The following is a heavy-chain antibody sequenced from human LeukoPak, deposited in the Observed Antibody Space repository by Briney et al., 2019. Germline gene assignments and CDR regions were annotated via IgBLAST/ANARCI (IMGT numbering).Heavy chain of an antibody. Sequence: SETLSLTCAVYGGSFSGYYWSWIRQPPGKGPEWIGYIYYSGSTNYNPSLKSRVTISVDTSKNQFSLKLSSVTAADTAVYYCARHWGFSSRIDYWGQGTLVTVSS. V-gene: IGHV4-59*08. D-gene: IGHD6-13*01. CDR2: IYYSGST. CDR3: ARHWGFSSRIDY. J-gene: IGHJ4*02. CDR1: GGSFSGYY.